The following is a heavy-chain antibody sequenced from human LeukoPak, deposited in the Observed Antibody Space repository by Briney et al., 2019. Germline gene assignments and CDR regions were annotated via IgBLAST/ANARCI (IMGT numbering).Heavy chain of an antibody. CDR3: ARVDRYDSSGYYYDAFDI. CDR2: ISWDGGTT. V-gene: IGHV3-43*01. J-gene: IGHJ3*02. CDR1: GFTFDDYT. Sequence: PGGSLRLSCEASGFTFDDYTMHWVRQSPGKGLEWVSLISWDGGTTHYADSVKGRFTISRDNAKNSLYLQMNSLRAEDTALYYCARVDRYDSSGYYYDAFDIWGQGTMVTVSS. D-gene: IGHD3-22*01.